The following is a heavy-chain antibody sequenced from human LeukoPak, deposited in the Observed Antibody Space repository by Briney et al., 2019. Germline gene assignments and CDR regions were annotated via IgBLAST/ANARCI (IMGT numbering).Heavy chain of an antibody. CDR2: IYHSGST. CDR3: ARVQYYYDSSGYYPRWFDP. CDR1: GGSISSGGYS. J-gene: IGHJ5*02. V-gene: IGHV4-30-2*01. Sequence: SETLSLTYAVSGGSISSGGYSWSWIRQPPGKGLEWIGYIYHSGSTYYNPSLKSRVTISVDRSKNQFSLKLSSVTAADTAVYYCARVQYYYDSSGYYPRWFDPWGQGTLVTVSS. D-gene: IGHD3-22*01.